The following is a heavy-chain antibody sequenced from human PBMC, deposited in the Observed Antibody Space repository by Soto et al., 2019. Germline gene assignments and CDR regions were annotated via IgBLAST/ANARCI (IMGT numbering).Heavy chain of an antibody. V-gene: IGHV4-59*08. CDR1: GGSISSYY. D-gene: IGHD1-20*01. CDR2: IYYSGST. CDR3: ARHWHNSRARWFDP. J-gene: IGHJ5*02. Sequence: SETLSLTCTVSGGSISSYYWSWIRQPPGKGLEWIGYIYYSGSTNYNPSLKSRVTISVDTSKNQFSLKLSSVTAADTAVYYCARHWHNSRARWFDPWGQGTLVTVSS.